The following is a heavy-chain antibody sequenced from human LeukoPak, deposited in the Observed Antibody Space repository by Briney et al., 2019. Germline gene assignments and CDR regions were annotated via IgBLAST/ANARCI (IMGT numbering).Heavy chain of an antibody. V-gene: IGHV1-8*03. J-gene: IGHJ6*03. D-gene: IGHD2-2*01. CDR3: SRGTSSWILNYYYYMDV. CDR2: MNSNSGNT. Sequence: ASVKVSCKASGYTFTSYDINWVRQATGQGLEWMGWMNSNSGNTGYARKFQGRVTITRNTSISTTYMELSSLRSEDTAVDYCSRGTSSWILNYYYYMDVWGKGTTVTVSS. CDR1: GYTFTSYD.